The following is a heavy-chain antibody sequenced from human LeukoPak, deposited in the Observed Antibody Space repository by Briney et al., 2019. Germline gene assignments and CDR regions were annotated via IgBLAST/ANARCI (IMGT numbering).Heavy chain of an antibody. J-gene: IGHJ6*02. CDR3: ARGPHSSGWYHADV. V-gene: IGHV1-3*01. CDR1: GYTFTSYA. Sequence: GASVKVSCKASGYTFTSYAMHWVRQAPGQRLEWMGWINAGNGNTKYSQKFQGRVTFTRDTSASTAYMELSSLRSEDTAAYYCARGPHSSGWYHADVWGQGTTVTVSS. CDR2: INAGNGNT. D-gene: IGHD6-19*01.